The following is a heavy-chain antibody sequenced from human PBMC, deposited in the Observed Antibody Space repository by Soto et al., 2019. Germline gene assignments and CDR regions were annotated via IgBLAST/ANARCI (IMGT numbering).Heavy chain of an antibody. CDR1: GFTFASYA. J-gene: IGHJ3*01. V-gene: IGHV3-23*01. CDR3: AKTKTMTTGSFDV. D-gene: IGHD4-17*01. Sequence: GGSLRLSCEASGFTFASYAMSWVRQAPGKGLEWVSAISGSGGSTYYADSVKGRFTISRDNSKNTLYLQMNRLRAEDTAVYYCAKTKTMTTGSFDVWGQGTMVTVSS. CDR2: ISGSGGST.